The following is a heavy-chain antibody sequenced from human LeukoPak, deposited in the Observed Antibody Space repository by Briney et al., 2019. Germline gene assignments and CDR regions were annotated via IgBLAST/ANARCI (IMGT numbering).Heavy chain of an antibody. V-gene: IGHV4-34*01. CDR3: ARDLTSPPGYYYYYMDV. J-gene: IGHJ6*03. D-gene: IGHD4/OR15-4a*01. CDR2: INHSGST. CDR1: GGSFSGYY. Sequence: SETLSLTCAVNGGSFSGYYWSWIRQPPGKGLEWIGEINHSGSTNYNPSLKSRVTISVDTSKNQFSLKLSSVTAADTAVYYCARDLTSPPGYYYYYMDVWGKGTTVTVSS.